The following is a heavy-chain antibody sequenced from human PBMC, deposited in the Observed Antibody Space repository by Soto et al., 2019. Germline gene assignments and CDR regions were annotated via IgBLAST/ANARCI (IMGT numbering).Heavy chain of an antibody. CDR3: AKDAYYYDSSGYYPRLDC. Sequence: GGSLRLSCAASGFTFSSYAMSWVRQAPGKGLEWVSAISGSGGSTYYADSVKGRFTISRDNSKNTLYLQMNSLRAEDTAVYYCAKDAYYYDSSGYYPRLDCWGQGTLVTVSS. CDR1: GFTFSSYA. CDR2: ISGSGGST. V-gene: IGHV3-23*01. J-gene: IGHJ4*02. D-gene: IGHD3-22*01.